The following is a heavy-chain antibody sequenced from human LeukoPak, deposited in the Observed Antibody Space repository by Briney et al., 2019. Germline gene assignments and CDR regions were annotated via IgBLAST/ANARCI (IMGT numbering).Heavy chain of an antibody. V-gene: IGHV3-23*01. CDR3: ANAESSYEGHKLRSGWLYFDY. Sequence: ETLSLTCTVSGGSISSYYWSWVRQAPGKGLEWVSAISGSGGSTYYADSVKGRFTISRDNSKNTLYLQMNSLRAEDTAVYYCANAESSYEGHKLRSGWLYFDYWGQGTLVTVSS. J-gene: IGHJ4*02. D-gene: IGHD6-19*01. CDR1: GGSISSYY. CDR2: ISGSGGST.